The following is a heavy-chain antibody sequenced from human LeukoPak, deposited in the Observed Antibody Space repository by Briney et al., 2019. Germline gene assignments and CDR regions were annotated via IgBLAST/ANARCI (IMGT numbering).Heavy chain of an antibody. Sequence: ASVKVSCKASGYTFTGYYMHWVRQAPGQGLEWMGWINPNSGGTNYAQKFQGRVTMTRDTSISTAYMELSRLRSDDTAVYYCARGEDIVVVPAAIGVDYWGQGTLVTVSS. J-gene: IGHJ4*02. V-gene: IGHV1-2*02. CDR3: ARGEDIVVVPAAIGVDY. CDR1: GYTFTGYY. D-gene: IGHD2-2*02. CDR2: INPNSGGT.